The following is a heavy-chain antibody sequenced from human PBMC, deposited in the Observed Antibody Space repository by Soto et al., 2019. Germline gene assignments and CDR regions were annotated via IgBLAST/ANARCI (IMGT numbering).Heavy chain of an antibody. V-gene: IGHV3-9*01. CDR1: GFTFDDYA. D-gene: IGHD3-10*01. J-gene: IGHJ6*03. Sequence: EVQLVESGGGLVQPGRSLRLSCAASGFTFDDYAMHWVRQAPGKGLEWVSGISWNSGSIGYADSVKGRFTISRDNAKNSLYLQMNSLRAEDTALYYCAKGLREGYMDVWGKGTTVTVSS. CDR2: ISWNSGSI. CDR3: AKGLREGYMDV.